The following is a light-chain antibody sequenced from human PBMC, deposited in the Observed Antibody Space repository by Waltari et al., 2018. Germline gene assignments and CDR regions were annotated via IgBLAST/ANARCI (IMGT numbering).Light chain of an antibody. Sequence: HSVLTQPPSVSGAPGQRVTISCTGSGSNIGAGYDVHWYQQLPRAAPKLLIYGSTTRPLGVPDRFFGYTSGTSASLTITGLQAEDEADYYCQSYDTSLSVVFGGGTKLTVL. J-gene: IGLJ3*02. CDR2: GST. CDR1: GSNIGAGYD. V-gene: IGLV1-40*01. CDR3: QSYDTSLSVV.